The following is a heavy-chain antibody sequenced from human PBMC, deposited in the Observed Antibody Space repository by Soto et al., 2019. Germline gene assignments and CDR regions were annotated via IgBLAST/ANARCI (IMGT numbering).Heavy chain of an antibody. V-gene: IGHV3-30*18. J-gene: IGHJ4*02. Sequence: GGSLRLSCAASGFTFSSYGMHWVRQAPGKGLEWVAVISYDGSNKYYADSVKGRFTISRDNSKNTLYLQMNSLRAEDTAVYYCAKNSELELVNELDYWGQGTLVTVSS. CDR3: AKNSELELVNELDY. D-gene: IGHD1-7*01. CDR1: GFTFSSYG. CDR2: ISYDGSNK.